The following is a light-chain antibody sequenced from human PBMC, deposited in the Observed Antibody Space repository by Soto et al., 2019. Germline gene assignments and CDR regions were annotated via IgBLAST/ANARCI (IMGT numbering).Light chain of an antibody. CDR2: GAS. Sequence: DIVLTQSPGTLSLSPGERATLSCRASQSVGSSYLAWYQQKPGQAPRLLIYGASSRATGIPDRFSGSGSGTDFTLTISRLEPKDFAVYYCQHYGNSPPYTFGQGSKLEI. V-gene: IGKV3-20*01. CDR1: QSVGSSY. CDR3: QHYGNSPPYT. J-gene: IGKJ2*01.